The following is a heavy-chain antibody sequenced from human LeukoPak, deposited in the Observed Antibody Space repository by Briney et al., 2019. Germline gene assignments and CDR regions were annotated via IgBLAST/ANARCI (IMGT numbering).Heavy chain of an antibody. V-gene: IGHV3-30-3*01. CDR3: ARAPGVRGAGYYYYGMDV. CDR2: ISYDGSKI. Sequence: GGSLRLSCAASGFTFSSYPLHWVRQAPGKGLEWATLISYDGSKIYYADSVKGRFTISRDNSKNTLYLQMNSLRAEDTAVYYCARAPGVRGAGYYYYGMDVWGQGTTVTVSS. D-gene: IGHD3-10*01. CDR1: GFTFSSYP. J-gene: IGHJ6*02.